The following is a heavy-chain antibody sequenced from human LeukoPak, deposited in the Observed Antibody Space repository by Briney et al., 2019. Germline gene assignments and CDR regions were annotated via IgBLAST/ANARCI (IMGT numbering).Heavy chain of an antibody. V-gene: IGHV3-23*01. CDR1: GFTFSSYA. CDR3: AKPRGGTYQYYFDY. D-gene: IGHD1-26*01. J-gene: IGHJ4*02. CDR2: ISGSGSGT. Sequence: GGSLRLSCVASGFTFSSYAMTWVRQAPGKGPEWVSHISGSGSGTYYAASVKGRFTISRDNSKNALYLQMNSLRAEDTALYYCAKPRGGTYQYYFDYWGQGALVTVSS.